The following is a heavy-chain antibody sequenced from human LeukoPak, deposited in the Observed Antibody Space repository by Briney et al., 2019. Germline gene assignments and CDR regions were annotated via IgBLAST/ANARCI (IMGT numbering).Heavy chain of an antibody. D-gene: IGHD3-3*01. CDR2: ISSSSSYI. J-gene: IGHJ4*02. CDR1: GFTFSSYS. Sequence: GGSLRLSCAASGFTFSSYSMNWVRQAPGKGLEWVSSISSSSSYIYYADSVKGRFTISRDNAKNSLYLQMNSLRAEDTAAYYCARALRFLEWLSSVDYWGQGTLVTVSS. V-gene: IGHV3-21*01. CDR3: ARALRFLEWLSSVDY.